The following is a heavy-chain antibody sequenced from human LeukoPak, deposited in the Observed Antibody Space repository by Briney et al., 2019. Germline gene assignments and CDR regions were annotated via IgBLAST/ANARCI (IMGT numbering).Heavy chain of an antibody. CDR2: IKQDGSEK. V-gene: IGHV3-7*03. CDR3: ARDQRGYSGYDPPHPHFDY. CDR1: GFTFSSYW. Sequence: PGGSLRLSCAASGFTFSSYWMSWVCQAPGKGLEWVANIKQDGSEKYYVDSVKGRFTISRDNAKNSLYLQMNSLRAEDTAVYCCARDQRGYSGYDPPHPHFDYWGQGTLVTVSS. J-gene: IGHJ4*02. D-gene: IGHD5-12*01.